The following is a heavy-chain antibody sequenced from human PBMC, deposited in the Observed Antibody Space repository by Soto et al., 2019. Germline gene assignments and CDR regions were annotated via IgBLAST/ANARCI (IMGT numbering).Heavy chain of an antibody. CDR1: GFTFSGYA. D-gene: IGHD2-2*02. CDR3: AKDHCSSTSCYNSIDY. V-gene: IGHV3-23*01. CDR2: ISGSGGST. J-gene: IGHJ4*02. Sequence: GGSLRLSCAASGFTFSGYAMSWVRQAPGKGLEWVSAISGSGGSTYYADSVKGRFTISRDNSKNTLYLQMNSLRAEDTAVYYCAKDHCSSTSCYNSIDYWGQGTLVTVSS.